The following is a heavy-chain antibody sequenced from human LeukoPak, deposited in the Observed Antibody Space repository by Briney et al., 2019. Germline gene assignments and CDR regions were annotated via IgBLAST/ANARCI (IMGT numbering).Heavy chain of an antibody. D-gene: IGHD3-22*01. CDR3: ARASDSSGCEWGYY. CDR1: GYTFTSYG. V-gene: IGHV1-18*01. J-gene: IGHJ4*02. Sequence: ASVKVSCKASGYTFTSYGISWVRQAPGQGLEWMGWISAYNGNTDYAQKLQGRVTMTTDTSTSTAYMELRSLRSDDTAVYYCARASDSSGCEWGYYWGQGTLVTVSS. CDR2: ISAYNGNT.